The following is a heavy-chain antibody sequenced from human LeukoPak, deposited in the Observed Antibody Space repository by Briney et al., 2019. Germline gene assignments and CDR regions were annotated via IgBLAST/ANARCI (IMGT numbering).Heavy chain of an antibody. V-gene: IGHV1-24*01. Sequence: ASVKVSCMVSGSSLSELSLYWVRQAPGKGLEWMGGFDVIDSGTFYAQKFQGRVTMTEDSSTDTAYMELRSLTSDDTALYYCAAGRPYSLLDYWGQGTLVTVSS. CDR2: FDVIDSGT. D-gene: IGHD5-18*01. J-gene: IGHJ4*02. CDR1: GSSLSELS. CDR3: AAGRPYSLLDY.